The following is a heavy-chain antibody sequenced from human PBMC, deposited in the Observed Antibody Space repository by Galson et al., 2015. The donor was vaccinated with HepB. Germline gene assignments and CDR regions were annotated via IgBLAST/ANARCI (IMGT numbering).Heavy chain of an antibody. D-gene: IGHD3-10*01. CDR3: AHMYYYGSGSYCHDY. J-gene: IGHJ4*02. Sequence: PALVKPTQTLTLTCTFSGFSLSTSGVGVGWIRQPPGKALEWLGIIYWDDTQRYSPSLRNRLTFTKDPSKNQVVLTMTNVDPVDTATYYCAHMYYYGSGSYCHDYWGQGTLVTVSS. V-gene: IGHV2-5*02. CDR2: IYWDDTQ. CDR1: GFSLSTSGVG.